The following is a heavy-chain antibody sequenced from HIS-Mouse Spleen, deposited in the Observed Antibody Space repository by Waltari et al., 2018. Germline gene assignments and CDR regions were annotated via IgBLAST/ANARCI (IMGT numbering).Heavy chain of an antibody. J-gene: IGHJ2*01. CDR3: AREIPYSSSWYDWYFDL. D-gene: IGHD6-13*01. CDR1: GGSISSSSYY. Sequence: QLQLQESGPGLVKPSETLSLTCTVSGGSISSSSYYWGWIRQPPGKGLEWIGSIYYSGSTYDTPPLTSRVTISVDTSKNQFSLKLSSVTAADTAVYYCAREIPYSSSWYDWYFDLWGRGTLVTVSS. V-gene: IGHV4-39*07. CDR2: IYYSGST.